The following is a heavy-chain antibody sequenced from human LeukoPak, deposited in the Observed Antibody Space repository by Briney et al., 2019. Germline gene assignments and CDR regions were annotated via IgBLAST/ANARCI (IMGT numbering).Heavy chain of an antibody. D-gene: IGHD3-9*01. V-gene: IGHV3-53*01. CDR2: IYSDNT. Sequence: GGSLRLSCAASGFTFSSYWMSWVRQAPGKGLEWVSFIYSDNTHYSDSVKGRFTISRDNSKNTLYLQMNSLRAEDTAVYYCARDPGILTGDAFDIWGQGTMVTVSS. CDR3: ARDPGILTGDAFDI. CDR1: GFTFSSYW. J-gene: IGHJ3*02.